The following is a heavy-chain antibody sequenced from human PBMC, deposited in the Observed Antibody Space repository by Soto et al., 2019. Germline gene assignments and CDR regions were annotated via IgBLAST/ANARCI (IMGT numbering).Heavy chain of an antibody. D-gene: IGHD4-17*01. CDR3: ARERRGHGAKPGRHYYYYYGMDV. CDR2: TYYRSKWYN. Sequence: QPLSLICAISGASVSSNIAAWNCIRQSPSRGLEWLGGTYYRSKWYNDYAVSVKSRITINPDTSKNQFSLQLNSVTPEDTAVYYCARERRGHGAKPGRHYYYYYGMDVCGQGTTVTVSS. CDR1: GASVSSNIAA. J-gene: IGHJ6*02. V-gene: IGHV6-1*01.